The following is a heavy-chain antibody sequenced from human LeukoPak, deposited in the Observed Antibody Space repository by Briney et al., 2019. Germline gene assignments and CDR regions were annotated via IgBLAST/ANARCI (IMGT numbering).Heavy chain of an antibody. CDR3: ARGDFWSGDFTDAFDV. CDR1: GFTFSNYW. J-gene: IGHJ3*01. Sequence: GGSLRPSCAASGFTFSNYWMSWVRQAPGKGLEWVANIKPDGSEKYCVDSVKGRFSISRDNVRNALYLQMNSLRAGDTALYYCARGDFWSGDFTDAFDVWGQGTMVTVSS. D-gene: IGHD3-3*01. V-gene: IGHV3-7*04. CDR2: IKPDGSEK.